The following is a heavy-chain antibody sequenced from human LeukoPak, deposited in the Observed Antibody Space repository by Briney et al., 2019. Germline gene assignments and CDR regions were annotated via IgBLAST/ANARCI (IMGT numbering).Heavy chain of an antibody. V-gene: IGHV4-39*01. J-gene: IGHJ4*02. CDR1: GGSISGSSYY. D-gene: IGHD4-17*01. CDR3: ARLRGAMTPVTSDFDY. CDR2: GFYSGSA. Sequence: SETLSLTCTVSGGSISGSSYYWAWIRQPPGKGLEWIGSGFYSGSAYYNPSLKSRLTISVDTSKNQFSLDLSSVTAADTAVYYCARLRGAMTPVTSDFDYWRQGTLVTVSS.